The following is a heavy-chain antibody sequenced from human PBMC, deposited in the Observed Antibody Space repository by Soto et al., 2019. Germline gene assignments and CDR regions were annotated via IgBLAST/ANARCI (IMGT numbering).Heavy chain of an antibody. CDR3: ARECVDTVTSITIPFDY. CDR2: ISSSASYM. D-gene: IGHD5-12*01. J-gene: IGHJ4*02. V-gene: IGHV3-21*01. Sequence: GGSLRLSCATSGFTFSRCDMNRVRQAPGKGLEWVSFISSSASYMYYADSVKGRFTISRDNSKKSLYLQMNSLRADDTAVYYCARECVDTVTSITIPFDYWGQGALVTVSS. CDR1: GFTFSRCD.